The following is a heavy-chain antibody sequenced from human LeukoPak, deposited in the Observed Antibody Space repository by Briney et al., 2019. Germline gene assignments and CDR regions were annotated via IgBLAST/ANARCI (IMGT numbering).Heavy chain of an antibody. Sequence: SETLSLTCTVSGGSISSYYWSWIRQPAGKGLEWIGRIYTSGSTNYNPSLKRRVTMSVDTSKNQFSLKLSSVTAADTAVYYCARSSLDYGDYADAFDIWGQGTMVSVSS. J-gene: IGHJ3*02. CDR3: ARSSLDYGDYADAFDI. CDR1: GGSISSYY. V-gene: IGHV4-4*07. D-gene: IGHD4-17*01. CDR2: IYTSGST.